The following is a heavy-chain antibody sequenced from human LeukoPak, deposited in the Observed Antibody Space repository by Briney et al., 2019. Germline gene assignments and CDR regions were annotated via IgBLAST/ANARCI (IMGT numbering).Heavy chain of an antibody. CDR1: GFTFSRSA. Sequence: GGSLRLSCAASGFTFSRSAMTWVRQTPGKGLDWVSSISSSGNTYYADSVKGRFTISRDNSKNMLYLQMNSLRAEDTAVYYCARAGGYSYGYGYYYYGMDVWGQGTTVTVSS. D-gene: IGHD5-18*01. V-gene: IGHV3-23*01. CDR2: ISSSGNT. J-gene: IGHJ6*02. CDR3: ARAGGYSYGYGYYYYGMDV.